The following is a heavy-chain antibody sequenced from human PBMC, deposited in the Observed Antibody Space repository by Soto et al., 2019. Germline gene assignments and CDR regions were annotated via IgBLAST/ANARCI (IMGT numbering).Heavy chain of an antibody. CDR3: ARAPQGDHFDY. CDR1: GGSFSGYY. J-gene: IGHJ4*02. Sequence: SETLSHTCAVYGGSFSGYYWSWIRQPPGKGLEWIGEINHSGSTNYNPSLKSRVTISVDTSKNQFSLKLSSVTAADTAVYYCARAPQGDHFDYWGQATLVT. D-gene: IGHD2-21*02. V-gene: IGHV4-34*01. CDR2: INHSGST.